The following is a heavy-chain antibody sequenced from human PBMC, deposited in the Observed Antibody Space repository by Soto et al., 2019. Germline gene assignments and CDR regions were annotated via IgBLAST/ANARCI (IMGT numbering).Heavy chain of an antibody. CDR2: VYYTGST. D-gene: IGHD3-16*01. Sequence: SETLSLTCTVSGGSIGSYYWNWLRQPAGKGLEWVGYVYYTGSTNYNPSLEGRATISVDSSKKQVSLNLRSVTAADSATYYCARVITYHYGMDVWGRGITVTVSS. J-gene: IGHJ6*02. V-gene: IGHV4-59*01. CDR3: ARVITYHYGMDV. CDR1: GGSIGSYY.